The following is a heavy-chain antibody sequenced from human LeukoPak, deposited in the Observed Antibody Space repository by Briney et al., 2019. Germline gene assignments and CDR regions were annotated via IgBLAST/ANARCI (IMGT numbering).Heavy chain of an antibody. CDR3: ARDVVAARGSFDY. V-gene: IGHV4-4*07. D-gene: IGHD2-2*01. J-gene: IGHJ4*02. CDR2: IYTSGST. CDR1: GDSISGSY. Sequence: PSETLSLTCTVSGDSISGSYWSWIRQAAGKGLEWIGHIYTSGSTNYNPSLKSRVTMSVDMSKNQFSLKLRSVTAADTAVYYCARDVVAARGSFDYWGQGTLVTVSS.